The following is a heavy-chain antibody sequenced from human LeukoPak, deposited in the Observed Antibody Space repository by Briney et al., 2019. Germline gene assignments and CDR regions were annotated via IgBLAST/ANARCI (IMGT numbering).Heavy chain of an antibody. J-gene: IGHJ4*02. CDR2: ISNNDVT. D-gene: IGHD6-6*01. CDR1: GITASNFY. CDR3: AKEFTRITNFDY. Sequence: QTGGSLRLSCAAPGITASNFYMMWVRQAPGKGLEWVSYISNNDVTKYADSVRGRFTISRDNSKNTLYLQMNSLRPEDTAVYYCAKEFTRITNFDYWGQGTLVTVSS. V-gene: IGHV3-66*03.